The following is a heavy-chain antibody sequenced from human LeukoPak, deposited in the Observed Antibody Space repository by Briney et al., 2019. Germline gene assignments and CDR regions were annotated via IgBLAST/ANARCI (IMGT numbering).Heavy chain of an antibody. D-gene: IGHD2-2*01. Sequence: ASVKVSCKASGHTFTGYYMHWVRQAPGQGLEWMGRINPNSGGTNYAQKFQGRVTMTRDTSISTAYMELSRLRSDDTAVYYCASPASNCSSTSCYAFDIWGQGTMVTVSS. V-gene: IGHV1-2*06. J-gene: IGHJ3*02. CDR2: INPNSGGT. CDR1: GHTFTGYY. CDR3: ASPASNCSSTSCYAFDI.